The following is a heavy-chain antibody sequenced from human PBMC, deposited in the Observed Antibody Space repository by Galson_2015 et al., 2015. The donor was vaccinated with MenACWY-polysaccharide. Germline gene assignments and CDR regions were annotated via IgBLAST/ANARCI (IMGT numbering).Heavy chain of an antibody. J-gene: IGHJ6*02. V-gene: IGHV3-7*01. CDR2: IKKDGSEK. Sequence: CAASGFTFSSYWMTWVRQAPGRGLEWVANIKKDGSEKYYVDSVKGRFTISRDNSKNSLYLQMHSLRAEDTAVYSCARGHYGMDVWGQGTTVTVSS. CDR1: GFTFSSYW. CDR3: ARGHYGMDV.